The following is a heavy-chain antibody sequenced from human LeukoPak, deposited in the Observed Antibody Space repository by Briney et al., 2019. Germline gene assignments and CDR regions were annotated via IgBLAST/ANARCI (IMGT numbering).Heavy chain of an antibody. Sequence: GASVKVSCKASGGTFSSYAISWVRQAPGQGLEWMGGIIPIFGIANYAQKFQGRVTITADKSTSTAYMELSSLRSEDTAVYYCARDQQWLDPARHGFDYWGQGTLVTVSS. V-gene: IGHV1-69*10. CDR2: IIPIFGIA. CDR1: GGTFSSYA. D-gene: IGHD6-19*01. J-gene: IGHJ4*02. CDR3: ARDQQWLDPARHGFDY.